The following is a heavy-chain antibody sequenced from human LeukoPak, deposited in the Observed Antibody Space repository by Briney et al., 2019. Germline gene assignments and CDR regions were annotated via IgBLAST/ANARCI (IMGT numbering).Heavy chain of an antibody. CDR1: GFTFSSYA. CDR2: ISYDGSNK. D-gene: IGHD2-21*02. CDR3: ARDAPRSRKHIVVVTAISSGYMDV. V-gene: IGHV3-30*01. J-gene: IGHJ6*03. Sequence: GGSLRLSCAASGFTFSSYAMHWVRQAPGKGLEWVAVISYDGSNKYYADSVKGRFTISRDNSKNTLYLQMNSLRAEDTAVYYCARDAPRSRKHIVVVTAISSGYMDVWGKGTTVTVSS.